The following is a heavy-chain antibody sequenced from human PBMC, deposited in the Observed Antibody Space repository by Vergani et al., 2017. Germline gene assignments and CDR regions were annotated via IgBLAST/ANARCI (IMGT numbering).Heavy chain of an antibody. Sequence: VQLLESGGGLVQPGGSLRLSCAASGFTFSSYAMHWVRQAPGKGLEWVAVISYDGSNKYYADSVKGRFTISRDNSKNTLYLQMNSLRAEDTAVYYCARGPWIQLWYFDYWGQGTLVTVSS. CDR2: ISYDGSNK. J-gene: IGHJ4*02. CDR1: GFTFSSYA. CDR3: ARGPWIQLWYFDY. D-gene: IGHD5-18*01. V-gene: IGHV3-30-3*01.